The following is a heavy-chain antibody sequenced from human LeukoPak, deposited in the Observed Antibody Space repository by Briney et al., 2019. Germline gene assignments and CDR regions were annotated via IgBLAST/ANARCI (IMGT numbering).Heavy chain of an antibody. D-gene: IGHD2-15*01. J-gene: IGHJ4*02. CDR2: ISYDGSNK. Sequence: GGSLRLSCAASGFTFSGYAMHWVRQAPGKGLEWVAVISYDGSNKYYADSVKGRFTISRDNSKNTLYLQMNSLRAEDTAVYYCANSERVVAATLDYWGQGTLVTVSS. CDR3: ANSERVVAATLDY. CDR1: GFTFSGYA. V-gene: IGHV3-30*04.